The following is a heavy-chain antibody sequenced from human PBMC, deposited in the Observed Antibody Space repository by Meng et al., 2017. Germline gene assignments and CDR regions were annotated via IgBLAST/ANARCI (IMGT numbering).Heavy chain of an antibody. Sequence: LRLSCTVPGGSISSGGYYWSWIRQHPGKGLEWIGYIYYSGSTYYNPSLKRRVTISGDTYKNQFSRKLSSVTAADTAVYYCERRSGDYGDFWFDPWGQGTLVTVSS. CDR2: IYYSGST. CDR1: GGSISSGGYY. CDR3: ERRSGDYGDFWFDP. V-gene: IGHV4-31*03. D-gene: IGHD4-17*01. J-gene: IGHJ5*02.